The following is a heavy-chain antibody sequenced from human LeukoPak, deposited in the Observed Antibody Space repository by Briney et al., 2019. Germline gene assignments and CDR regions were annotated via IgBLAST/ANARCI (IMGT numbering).Heavy chain of an antibody. J-gene: IGHJ4*02. CDR1: GFTFSSYG. CDR2: ISYDGSNK. D-gene: IGHD6-19*01. CDR3: AKGLSAGTIDY. V-gene: IGHV3-30*18. Sequence: GRSLRLSCAASGFTFSSYGMHWVCQAPGKGLEWVAVISYDGSNKYYADSVKGRFTISRDNSKGTAFLQMNSLRRNDTAIYFCAKGLSAGTIDYWGQGALVTVSS.